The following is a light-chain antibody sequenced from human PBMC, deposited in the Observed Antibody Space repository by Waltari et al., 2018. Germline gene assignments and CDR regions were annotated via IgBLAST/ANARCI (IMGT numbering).Light chain of an antibody. CDR3: YSAADNAVGV. CDR1: ILAKNN. V-gene: IGLV3-27*01. CDR2: KDN. Sequence: SYDLTQPSSASVSPGPTARITSPGDILAKNNGRWFQQKPGQAPVQVIYKDNERPSGTPVRSPGSSSGTTDTLTISGAHVDDEADYYCYSAADNAVGVFGGGTKLT. J-gene: IGLJ3*02.